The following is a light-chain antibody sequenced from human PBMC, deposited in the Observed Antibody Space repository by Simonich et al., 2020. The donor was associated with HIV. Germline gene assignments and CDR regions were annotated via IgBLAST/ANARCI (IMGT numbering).Light chain of an antibody. V-gene: IGLV2-14*01. J-gene: IGLJ2*01. CDR3: SSYTINKTFV. CDR2: EVS. Sequence: QSALTQPASVSGSPGQSITISCTATSSDVGGYNYVAWYPQHPGIAPKLMIYEVSKRPSGVSSRFSGSKSGNTASLTISGLQAEDEADYYCSSYTINKTFVFGGGTKLTVL. CDR1: SSDVGGYNY.